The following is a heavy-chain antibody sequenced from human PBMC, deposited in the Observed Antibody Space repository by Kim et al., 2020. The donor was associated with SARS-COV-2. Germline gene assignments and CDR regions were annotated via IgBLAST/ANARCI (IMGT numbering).Heavy chain of an antibody. CDR2: INWNSGIK. J-gene: IGHJ4*02. Sequence: GGSLRLSCAASGFTFDDYAMHWVRQAPGKGLEWVSTINWNSGIKAYADSVKGRFTISRDNAKNSLYLQMNSLRPVDTAFYYCAKLSSSWYEGDYWGQGTGVTVSS. V-gene: IGHV3-9*01. CDR1: GFTFDDYA. D-gene: IGHD6-13*01. CDR3: AKLSSSWYEGDY.